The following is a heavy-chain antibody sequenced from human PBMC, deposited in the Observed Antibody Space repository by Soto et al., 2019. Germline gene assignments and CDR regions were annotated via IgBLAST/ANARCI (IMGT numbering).Heavy chain of an antibody. Sequence: SVKVSCKGSGGTFSSYAISWVRQAPGQGLEWMGGIIPIFGTANYAQKFQGRVTITADESTSTAYMELNSLRAGDTAVYYCARGKVGWNDNWFDPWGQGALVTVSS. CDR2: IIPIFGTA. V-gene: IGHV1-69*13. CDR3: ARGKVGWNDNWFDP. J-gene: IGHJ5*02. D-gene: IGHD1-1*01. CDR1: GGTFSSYA.